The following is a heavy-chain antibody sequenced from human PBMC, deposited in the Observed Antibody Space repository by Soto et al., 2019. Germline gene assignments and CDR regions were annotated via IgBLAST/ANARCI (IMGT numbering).Heavy chain of an antibody. CDR1: GLTVSTTY. D-gene: IGHD4-17*01. J-gene: IGHJ4*02. Sequence: EVQLVEFGGGVVQRGGSLRLSCEVSGLTVSTTYMSWVRQAPGEGLEWVSSIYSGDSPYYADSVRGRFTISRHSSNNTLFLQMNSLRPEDTAIYYYARRRRHYGDLDYWGQGTLVTVSS. CDR3: ARRRRHYGDLDY. CDR2: IYSGDSP. V-gene: IGHV3-53*04.